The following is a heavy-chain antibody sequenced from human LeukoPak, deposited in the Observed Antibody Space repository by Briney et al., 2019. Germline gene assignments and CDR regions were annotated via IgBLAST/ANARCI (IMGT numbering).Heavy chain of an antibody. CDR2: IIPIFGTA. CDR1: GGTFSSYA. CDR3: ASYVHGDYVGYYYYMDV. Sequence: ASVKVSCKASGGTFSSYAISWVRQAPGQGLEWMGGIIPIFGTANYAQKFQGRVTITADKSTSTAYMELSSLRSEDTAVYYCASYVHGDYVGYYYYMDVWGKGTTVTVSS. D-gene: IGHD4-17*01. V-gene: IGHV1-69*06. J-gene: IGHJ6*03.